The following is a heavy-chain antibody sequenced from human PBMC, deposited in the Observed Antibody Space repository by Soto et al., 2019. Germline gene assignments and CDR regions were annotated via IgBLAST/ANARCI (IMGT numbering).Heavy chain of an antibody. CDR2: IYYSGST. Sequence: SETLSLTCTVSGGSISSYYCSCIRQPPLKGLEWIGYIYYSGSTNYNPSLKSRVTISVDTSKNQFSLKLGSVTAADTAVYYCARGGAVTTRPGWFDPWGQGTLVTVSS. CDR1: GGSISSYY. D-gene: IGHD4-17*01. V-gene: IGHV4-59*01. CDR3: ARGGAVTTRPGWFDP. J-gene: IGHJ5*02.